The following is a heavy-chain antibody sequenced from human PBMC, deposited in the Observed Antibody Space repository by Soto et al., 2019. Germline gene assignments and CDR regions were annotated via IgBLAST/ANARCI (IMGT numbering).Heavy chain of an antibody. CDR1: GYTFTSYD. V-gene: IGHV1-8*01. Sequence: ASVKVSCKASGYTFTSYDINWVRQATGQGLEWMGWMNPNSGNTGYAQKFQGRVTMTRNTSISTAYMELSSLRSEDTAVYYCARGGGDGYNGISHAFDIWGQGTMVTVSS. D-gene: IGHD5-12*01. CDR3: ARGGGDGYNGISHAFDI. CDR2: MNPNSGNT. J-gene: IGHJ3*02.